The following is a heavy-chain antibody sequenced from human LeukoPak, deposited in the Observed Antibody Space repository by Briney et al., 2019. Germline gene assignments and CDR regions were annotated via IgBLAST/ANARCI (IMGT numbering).Heavy chain of an antibody. D-gene: IGHD4-11*01. CDR3: ARSKEQMTY. Sequence: GGPLRLSCEASGFSISRYYMTWVRQAPGKGLETVSVIFDGVADSVRGRFTISRDSSKNTLFLQMNSLRDEDTAVYYCARSKEQMTYWGRGTLVTVSS. CDR1: GFSISRYY. J-gene: IGHJ4*02. CDR2: IFDGV. V-gene: IGHV3-53*01.